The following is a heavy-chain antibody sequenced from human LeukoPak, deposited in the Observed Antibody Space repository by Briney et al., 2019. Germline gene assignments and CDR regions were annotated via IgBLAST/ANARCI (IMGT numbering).Heavy chain of an antibody. CDR3: AIYPQSTSFYDILTDNYYYYRMDV. CDR2: ISAYNGNT. V-gene: IGHV1-18*01. D-gene: IGHD3-9*01. Sequence: GPSVKISCKASGYTFTSYGISWGRQAPGQGLEWMGWISAYNGNTNYAQKLQGRVTMTTDTSTSTAYMELRSLRSDDTAVYYCAIYPQSTSFYDILTDNYYYYRMDVWGQGTTVTVSS. J-gene: IGHJ6*01. CDR1: GYTFTSYG.